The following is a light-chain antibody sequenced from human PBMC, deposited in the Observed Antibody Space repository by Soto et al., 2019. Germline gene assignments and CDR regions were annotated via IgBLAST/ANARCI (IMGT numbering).Light chain of an antibody. CDR2: GVS. Sequence: EIVLTQSPGTLSLSPGEGATLACRASQTISSNFLAWYQQKPGQPPRLLIYGVSIRATGIPDRFSGSGSGTDFTLTISRLEPEDFAVYYCQQCGSPPWTFGQGTTVEIK. CDR1: QTISSNF. CDR3: QQCGSPPWT. V-gene: IGKV3-20*01. J-gene: IGKJ1*01.